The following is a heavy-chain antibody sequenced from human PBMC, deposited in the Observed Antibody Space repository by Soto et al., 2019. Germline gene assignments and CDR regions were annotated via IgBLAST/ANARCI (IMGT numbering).Heavy chain of an antibody. CDR1: GFTFSSYS. J-gene: IGHJ6*02. Sequence: GGSLRLSCAASGFTFSSYSMNWVRQAPGKGLEWVSYISSSSSTIYYADSVKGRFTISRDNAKNSLYLQMNSLRDEDTAVYYCAREEGSIWYGEPTYYYGMDVWGQGTTVTVSS. V-gene: IGHV3-48*02. CDR3: AREEGSIWYGEPTYYYGMDV. D-gene: IGHD6-13*01. CDR2: ISSSSSTI.